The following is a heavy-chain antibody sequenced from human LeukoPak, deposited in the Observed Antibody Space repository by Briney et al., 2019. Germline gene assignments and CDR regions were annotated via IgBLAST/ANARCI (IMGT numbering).Heavy chain of an antibody. D-gene: IGHD6-13*01. V-gene: IGHV3-66*01. CDR3: AREKRRIAAAGINFDY. CDR2: IYSGGST. Sequence: GGSLRLSCAASGFTLSSNYMSWVRQAPGKGLEWVSVIYSGGSTYYADSVKGRFTISRDNSKNTLYLQMNSLRAEDTAVYYCAREKRRIAAAGINFDYWGQGTLVTVSS. J-gene: IGHJ4*02. CDR1: GFTLSSNY.